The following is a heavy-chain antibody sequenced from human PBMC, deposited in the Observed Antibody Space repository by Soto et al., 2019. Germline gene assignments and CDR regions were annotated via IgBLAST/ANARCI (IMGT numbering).Heavy chain of an antibody. J-gene: IGHJ4*02. CDR1: GYTFTSYD. V-gene: IGHV1-8*01. Sequence: QVQLVQSGAEVKKPGASVKVSCKASGYTFTSYDINWVRQAAGQGLEWMGWMNPNTGNTGYGQKVQGRVTMTRNTYISAAYMELSSLRSEDTAVYYCARLKRTSCISGSCYSYYFDYWGPGTLVTVSS. CDR2: MNPNTGNT. D-gene: IGHD2-15*01. CDR3: ARLKRTSCISGSCYSYYFDY.